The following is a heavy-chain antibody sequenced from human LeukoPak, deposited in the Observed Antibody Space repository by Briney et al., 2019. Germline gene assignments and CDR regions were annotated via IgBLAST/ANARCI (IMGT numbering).Heavy chain of an antibody. CDR2: INPDSGDT. Sequence: ASVKVSCKASGYXFTGYYIHWVRQAPGQGLEWMVSINPDSGDTNYAQNLQGRVTMTRDTSINTAYLDLSRLRSDDTAVYYCARGEKVMSAYFDFRGQGTLVTVSS. CDR3: ARGEKVMSAYFDF. CDR1: GYXFTGYY. J-gene: IGHJ4*02. V-gene: IGHV1-2*02. D-gene: IGHD2-21*01.